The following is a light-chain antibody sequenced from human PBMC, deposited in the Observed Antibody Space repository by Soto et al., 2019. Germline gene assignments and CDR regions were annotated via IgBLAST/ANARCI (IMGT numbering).Light chain of an antibody. CDR3: AAWDDRRSGG. V-gene: IGLV1-47*01. CDR2: RND. CDR1: SSNVGSNY. Sequence: QSVLTQPPSASGTPGQRVTISCSGSSSNVGSNYVYWYQQLPGTAPKLLIYRNDQRPSGVPDRFSGSKSGTSASLAISGLRSEDEADYYCAAWDDRRSGGFGGGTKLTVL. J-gene: IGLJ2*01.